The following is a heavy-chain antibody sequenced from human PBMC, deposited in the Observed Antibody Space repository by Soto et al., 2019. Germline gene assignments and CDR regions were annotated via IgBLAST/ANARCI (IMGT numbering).Heavy chain of an antibody. V-gene: IGHV1-69*01. CDR1: GGTFSSYA. CDR2: IIPIFGTA. CDR3: AMYDYGSGSYQGGTYFDY. J-gene: IGHJ4*02. D-gene: IGHD3-10*01. Sequence: QVQLVQSGAEVKKPGSSVKVSCKASGGTFSSYAISWVRQAPGQGLEWMGGIIPIFGTANYAQKFQGRVTITADESTSTAYMELSSLRSEDPAVYYCAMYDYGSGSYQGGTYFDYWGQGTLVTVSS.